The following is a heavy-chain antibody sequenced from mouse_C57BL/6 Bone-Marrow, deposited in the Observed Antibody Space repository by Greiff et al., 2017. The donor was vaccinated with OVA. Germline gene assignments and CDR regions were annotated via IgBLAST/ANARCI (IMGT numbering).Heavy chain of an antibody. CDR2: ITHSGET. D-gene: IGHD2-4*01. Sequence: QVQLKESGPGLVKPSQSLFLTCSITGFPITSGYYWIWIRQSPGKPLEWMGYITHSGETFYNPSLQSPISITRETSKNQFFLQLNSVTTEDTAMYYCAGDVDYDGGFAYWGQGTLVTVSA. CDR1: GFPITSGYY. V-gene: IGHV12-3*01. J-gene: IGHJ3*01. CDR3: AGDVDYDGGFAY.